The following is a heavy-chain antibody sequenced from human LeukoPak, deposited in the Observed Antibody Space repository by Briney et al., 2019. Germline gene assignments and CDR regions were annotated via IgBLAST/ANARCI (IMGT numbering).Heavy chain of an antibody. CDR1: GRSISSSSYY. CDR3: ATVGLDDFWSGYNPFDY. Sequence: KSSETLSLTCTVSGRSISSSSYYWGWIRQPPGKGLEWIGSIYYSGSNYYNPSLKSRVTISVAMSKNQFSLKLSSVTAADTAVYYCATVGLDDFWSGYNPFDYWGQGTLVTVSS. V-gene: IGHV4-39*01. J-gene: IGHJ4*02. D-gene: IGHD3-3*01. CDR2: IYYSGSN.